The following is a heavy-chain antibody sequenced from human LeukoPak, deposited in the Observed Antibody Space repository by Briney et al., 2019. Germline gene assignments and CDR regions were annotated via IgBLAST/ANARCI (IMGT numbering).Heavy chain of an antibody. CDR2: INPSGGST. CDR1: GYTFTGYY. Sequence: ASVKVSCKASGYTFTGYYMHWVRQAPGQGLEWMGIINPSGGSTSYAQKFQGRVTMTRDTSTSTVYMELSSLRSKDTAVYYCARGQYYYDSSGYFYFDYWGQGTLVTVSS. CDR3: ARGQYYYDSSGYFYFDY. V-gene: IGHV1-46*01. D-gene: IGHD3-22*01. J-gene: IGHJ4*02.